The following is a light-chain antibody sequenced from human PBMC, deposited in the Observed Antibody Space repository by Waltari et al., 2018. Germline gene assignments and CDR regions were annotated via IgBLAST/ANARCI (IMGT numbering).Light chain of an antibody. V-gene: IGLV2-23*02. J-gene: IGLJ1*01. CDR3: CSYAGSFTYV. CDR1: STAVGSYDV. Sequence: QSALTQPASVSGSPGQSITISCAGTSTAVGSYDVVTWYQQHPGKAPKLMIFEVSKRPSGVSNRFSGSKSGNTASLTISGLQAEDEADYYCCSYAGSFTYVFGTGTMVTVL. CDR2: EVS.